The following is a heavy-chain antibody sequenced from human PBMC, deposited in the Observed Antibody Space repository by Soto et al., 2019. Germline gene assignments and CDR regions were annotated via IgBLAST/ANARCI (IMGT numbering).Heavy chain of an antibody. Sequence: QVQLQESGPGLVKPSETLSLTCAFSGGSISSYYWSWIRQPPGKGLEWIGYFYYSGSTNYNPSLKSRVTISVDTSKNQFSLKLSSVTAADTAVYYCARGALTTYFDYWGQGTLVTVSS. CDR1: GGSISSYY. CDR3: ARGALTTYFDY. J-gene: IGHJ4*02. CDR2: FYYSGST. V-gene: IGHV4-59*01.